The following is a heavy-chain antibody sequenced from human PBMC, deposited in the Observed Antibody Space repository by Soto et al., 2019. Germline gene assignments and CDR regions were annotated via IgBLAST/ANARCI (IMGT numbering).Heavy chain of an antibody. D-gene: IGHD6-13*01. J-gene: IGHJ4*02. CDR1: GGSFSGYY. CDR3: ARDEGSSSWLDF. V-gene: IGHV3-11*04. Sequence: LSLTCAVYGGSFSGYYWSWIRQPPGKGLEWVSYISSSSSTIHYADSVKGRFTISRDNAKNSLYLQMNSLRAEDTAVYYCARDEGSSSWLDFWGQGTLVTVSS. CDR2: ISSSSSTI.